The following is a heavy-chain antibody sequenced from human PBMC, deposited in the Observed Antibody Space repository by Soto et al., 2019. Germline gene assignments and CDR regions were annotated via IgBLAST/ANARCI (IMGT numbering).Heavy chain of an antibody. CDR1: GFTFYAAW. V-gene: IGHV3-15*01. CDR3: TTGLAAAGTNY. CDR2: IKSKTDGGTT. Sequence: VQLVESGGNLVKPGGSLRLSCAASGFTFYAAWMSWVRQAPGKGLEWVGRIKSKTDGGTTDFAAPVKGRFTISRDDSKNTVYLQMNSLKIEDTAVYYCTTGLAAAGTNYWGQGTLVTVSS. J-gene: IGHJ4*02. D-gene: IGHD6-13*01.